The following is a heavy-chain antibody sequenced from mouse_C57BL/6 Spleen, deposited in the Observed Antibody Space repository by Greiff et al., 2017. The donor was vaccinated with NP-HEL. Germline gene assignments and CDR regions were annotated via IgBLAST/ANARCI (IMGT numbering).Heavy chain of an antibody. D-gene: IGHD2-10*02. J-gene: IGHJ2*01. CDR2: ISYDGSN. CDR3: ARVYGYFFDY. CDR1: GYSITSGYY. V-gene: IGHV3-6*01. Sequence: EVKLMESGPGLVKPSQSLSLTCSVTGYSITSGYYWNWIRQFPGNKLEWMGYISYDGSNNYNPSLKNRISITRDTSKNQFFLKLNSVTTEDTATYYCARVYGYFFDYWGQGTTLTVSS.